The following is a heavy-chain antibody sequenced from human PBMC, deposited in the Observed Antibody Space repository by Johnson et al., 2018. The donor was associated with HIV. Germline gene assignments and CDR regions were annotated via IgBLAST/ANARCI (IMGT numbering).Heavy chain of an antibody. CDR1: GFTFSSYA. CDR3: ATWKDYGDYSGRAGDAFDI. J-gene: IGHJ3*02. CDR2: ISYDGSNK. Sequence: QVQLVESGGGVVQPGRSLRLSCAASGFTFSSYAMHWVRQAPGKGLEWVAVISYDGSNKYDADSVKGRFTISRDNSKNTLYLQMNSLSAEDTAVYYWATWKDYGDYSGRAGDAFDIWGQGTMVTVSS. V-gene: IGHV3-30*04. D-gene: IGHD4-17*01.